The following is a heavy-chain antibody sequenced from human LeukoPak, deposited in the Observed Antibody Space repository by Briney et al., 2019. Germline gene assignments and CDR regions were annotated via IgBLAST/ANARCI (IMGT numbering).Heavy chain of an antibody. Sequence: GGSLRLSCSASGFDFNNYAMNWVRQAPGKGLEYVSAISSNGGSTYYADSVKGRCTISRDNSKNTLYLQMSSLRAEDTAVYYCGLAAYYYDSSGSDDAFGIWGQGTMVIVSS. CDR2: ISSNGGST. V-gene: IGHV3-64D*08. J-gene: IGHJ3*02. CDR3: GLAAYYYDSSGSDDAFGI. CDR1: GFDFNNYA. D-gene: IGHD3-22*01.